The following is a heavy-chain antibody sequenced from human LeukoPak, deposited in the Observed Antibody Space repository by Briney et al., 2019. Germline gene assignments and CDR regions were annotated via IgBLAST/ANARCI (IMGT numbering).Heavy chain of an antibody. CDR1: GFTFSSYW. D-gene: IGHD2-2*01. Sequence: GGSLRLSCVASGFTFSSYWMHWVRQGPGKGLVWVSRINSDGSSTNYADSVRGRFTISRDNAENTLYLQMNSLRVEDTAVYYCARRVVVAAAPYYFDYWGQGTLVTVSS. CDR2: INSDGSST. V-gene: IGHV3-74*01. CDR3: ARRVVVAAAPYYFDY. J-gene: IGHJ4*02.